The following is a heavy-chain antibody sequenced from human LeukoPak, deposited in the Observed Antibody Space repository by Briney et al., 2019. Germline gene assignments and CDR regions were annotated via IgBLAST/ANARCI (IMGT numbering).Heavy chain of an antibody. D-gene: IGHD1-7*01. V-gene: IGHV4-30-2*01. Sequence: SQTLSLTCTVSGGSISSGGYYWSWIRQPPGKGLEWIGYIYHSGSTYYNPSLKSRVTISVDRSKNQFSLKLSSVTAADTAVYYCARVTGTTLVRYYFDYWGQGTLVTVSS. CDR1: GGSISSGGYY. J-gene: IGHJ4*02. CDR3: ARVTGTTLVRYYFDY. CDR2: IYHSGST.